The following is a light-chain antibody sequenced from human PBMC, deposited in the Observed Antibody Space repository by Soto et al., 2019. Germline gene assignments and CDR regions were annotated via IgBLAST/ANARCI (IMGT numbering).Light chain of an antibody. Sequence: EIVMTQSPATLSLSPGERATFSCRATQSVDNYLAWYQQKPGRAPRLLIYGASTRATGIPARFSGSGSGTDFTLTVSSLEPEDFAVYYCQQRSSWPRTFGQGTKVDIK. CDR3: QQRSSWPRT. J-gene: IGKJ1*01. CDR2: GAS. V-gene: IGKV3-11*01. CDR1: QSVDNY.